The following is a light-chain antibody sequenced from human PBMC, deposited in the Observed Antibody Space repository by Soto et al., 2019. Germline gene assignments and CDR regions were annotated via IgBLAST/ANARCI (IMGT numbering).Light chain of an antibody. CDR3: AAWDDSLNGPV. CDR1: SSNIGNNA. V-gene: IGLV1-36*01. Sequence: QSVLTQPPSVSEAPGRRVTISCSGSSSNIGNNAVNWYQQLPGKAPKLLIFYDDLLPSGVSDRFSGSKSGTSASLAISGLQCEDEADYYCAAWDDSLNGPVFGGGTKLTVL. CDR2: YDD. J-gene: IGLJ3*02.